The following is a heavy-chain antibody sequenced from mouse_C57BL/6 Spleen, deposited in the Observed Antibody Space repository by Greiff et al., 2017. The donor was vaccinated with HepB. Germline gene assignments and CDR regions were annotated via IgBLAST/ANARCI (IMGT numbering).Heavy chain of an antibody. CDR1: GYTFTDYV. D-gene: IGHD1-1*01. Sequence: QVQLQQSGAELVRPGASVTLSCKASGYTFTDYVMHWVKQTPVHGLEWIGAIDPETGGTAYNQKFKGKAILTADKSSSTAYMELRSLTSEDSAVYYCTRKNYYGSSYYAMDYWGQGTSVTVSS. V-gene: IGHV1-15*01. J-gene: IGHJ4*01. CDR3: TRKNYYGSSYYAMDY. CDR2: IDPETGGT.